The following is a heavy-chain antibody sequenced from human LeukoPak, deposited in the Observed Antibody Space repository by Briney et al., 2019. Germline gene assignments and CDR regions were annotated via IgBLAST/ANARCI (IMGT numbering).Heavy chain of an antibody. J-gene: IGHJ5*02. Sequence: SETLSLTCTVSGGSISSSSYYWGWIRQPPGKGLEWIGSIYYSGSTYYNPSLKSRVTISVDTSKNQFSLKLSSVTAADTAVYYRARQSYDFWSGSTLNWFDPWGQGTLVTVSS. CDR3: ARQSYDFWSGSTLNWFDP. CDR1: GGSISSSSYY. D-gene: IGHD3-3*01. CDR2: IYYSGST. V-gene: IGHV4-39*01.